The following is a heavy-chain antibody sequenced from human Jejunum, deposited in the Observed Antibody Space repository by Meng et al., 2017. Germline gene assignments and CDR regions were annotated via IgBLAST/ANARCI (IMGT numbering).Heavy chain of an antibody. V-gene: IGHV3-30*03. CDR2: ITSAGSHR. J-gene: IGHJ4*02. CDR3: ALKGDFDN. Sequence: QVQLVESGGGVVHPGGSLRLSCAASGFTFNLYGMQWVRQAPGKGLEWVSIITSAGSHRYYGDSVKGRFTISRDDSQNMVYLQMNSLRPEDTAVYYCALKGDFDNWGQGTMVTVSS. CDR1: GFTFNLYG.